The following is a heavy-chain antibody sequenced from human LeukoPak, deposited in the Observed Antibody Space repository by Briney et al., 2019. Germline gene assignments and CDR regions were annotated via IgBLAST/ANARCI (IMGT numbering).Heavy chain of an antibody. J-gene: IGHJ4*02. CDR2: ISGSGGST. CDR1: GFTFSSYA. D-gene: IGHD2-2*01. Sequence: GGSLTLSCAASGFTFSSYAMSWVRQAPGKGLEWVSAISGSGGSTYYADSVKGRFTISRDNSKNTLYLQMNSLRAEDTAVYYCASNIVVVPAAQPDYWGQGTLVTVSS. V-gene: IGHV3-23*01. CDR3: ASNIVVVPAAQPDY.